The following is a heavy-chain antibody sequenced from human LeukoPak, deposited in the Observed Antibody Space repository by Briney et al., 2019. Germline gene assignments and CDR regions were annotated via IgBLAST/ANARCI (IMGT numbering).Heavy chain of an antibody. V-gene: IGHV3-30*02. CDR2: IWYDGSSG. D-gene: IGHD6-13*01. CDR3: ANGKSKQQLTLFDY. CDR1: ESTFSTYV. J-gene: IGHJ4*02. Sequence: GGSLRLSCAASESTFSTYVMHWVRQAPGKGLEWVAFIWYDGSSGDYADSVKGRFTISRDNSKNTLYLQMNSLRVEDTAVYFCANGKSKQQLTLFDYWGQGTLVTVSS.